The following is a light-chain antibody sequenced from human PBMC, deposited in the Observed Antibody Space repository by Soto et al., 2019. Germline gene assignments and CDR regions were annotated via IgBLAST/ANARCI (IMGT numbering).Light chain of an antibody. Sequence: EIVLTQSPATLSLSPGERATLSCRASQSVSSYLAWYQQKPGQAPRLLIYDASNRATGIPPRFSGSGSGTDFTLTTSSLEPEDFAVYYCQQRSNWPPSTFGQGTKLEIK. V-gene: IGKV3-11*01. CDR2: DAS. CDR1: QSVSSY. J-gene: IGKJ2*01. CDR3: QQRSNWPPST.